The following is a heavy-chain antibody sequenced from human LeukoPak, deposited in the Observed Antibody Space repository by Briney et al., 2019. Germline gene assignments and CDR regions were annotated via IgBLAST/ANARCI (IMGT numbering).Heavy chain of an antibody. Sequence: PGGSLRLSCAASGFTFSIYSMNWVRQAPGKGLEWISYITSSSGTIYYTDSVKGRFTISRDNAENSLYLQMNSLRAEDTAVYYCARVAPGHDIGRGYFDYWGQGTLVTVSS. CDR3: ARVAPGHDIGRGYFDY. CDR2: ITSSSGTI. CDR1: GFTFSIYS. V-gene: IGHV3-48*01. J-gene: IGHJ4*02. D-gene: IGHD2-21*01.